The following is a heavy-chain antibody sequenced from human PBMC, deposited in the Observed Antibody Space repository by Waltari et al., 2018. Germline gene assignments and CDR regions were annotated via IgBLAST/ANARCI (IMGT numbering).Heavy chain of an antibody. D-gene: IGHD2-15*01. CDR3: GRDRGRGLYLDS. CDR2: VHGSGRT. Sequence: QLQLQQSGPGLVKPSESLSLTCAVSGASVTSPYWWSWVRQSPGKGLEWIGQVHGSGRTNYNPSLASRVTVSIDTSNNHFSLRVPSPTAADTAIYYCGRDRGRGLYLDSWGQGILVTVSP. V-gene: IGHV4-4*02. CDR1: GASVTSPYW. J-gene: IGHJ4*02.